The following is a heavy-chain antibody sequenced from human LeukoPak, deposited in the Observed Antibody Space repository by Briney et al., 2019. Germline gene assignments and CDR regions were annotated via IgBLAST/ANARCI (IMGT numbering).Heavy chain of an antibody. CDR1: GGSISNGDYY. J-gene: IGHJ4*02. V-gene: IGHV4-31*02. CDR2: IYYSGST. Sequence: SETLSLTCTVSGGSISNGDYYWSWIRQHPGKGLEWIGYIYYSGSTYYNPSLETRVSLSVDTSKSQFSRKVSSVTAADTAVYYCARDFNSGYGPFDSWGQGTLVTVSS. D-gene: IGHD5-12*01. CDR3: ARDFNSGYGPFDS.